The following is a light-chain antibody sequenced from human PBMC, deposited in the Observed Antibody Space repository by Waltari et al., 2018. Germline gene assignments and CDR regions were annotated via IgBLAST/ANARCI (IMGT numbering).Light chain of an antibody. CDR3: QQCYTFPYT. CDR2: WAS. J-gene: IGKJ2*01. Sequence: DIVLTQSPDSLAVSLGERATIHCKSSQSVVFSSNNKNYLAWYQQNPGQPPKLLITWASNRESGVPDRFSGSGSETDFTLTISSLQAEDVAVYYCQQCYTFPYTFGQGTKLEIK. CDR1: QSVVFSSNNKNY. V-gene: IGKV4-1*01.